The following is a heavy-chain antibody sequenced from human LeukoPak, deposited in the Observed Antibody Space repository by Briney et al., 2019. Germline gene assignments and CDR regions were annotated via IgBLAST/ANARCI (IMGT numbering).Heavy chain of an antibody. CDR3: ARGRLFDY. J-gene: IGHJ4*02. V-gene: IGHV4-34*01. CDR1: GGSFSGYY. D-gene: IGHD6-25*01. Sequence: SETLSLTCAVYGGSFSGYYWSWIRQPPGKGLEWIGEINHSGSTNYNPSLKSRVTISVDTSKNQFSLKLSSVTAADTAVYCCARGRLFDYWGQGTLVTVSS. CDR2: INHSGST.